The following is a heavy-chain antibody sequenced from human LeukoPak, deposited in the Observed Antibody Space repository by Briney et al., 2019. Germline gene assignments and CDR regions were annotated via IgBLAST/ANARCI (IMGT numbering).Heavy chain of an antibody. CDR3: ARLTREDGVDV. V-gene: IGHV4-59*01. J-gene: IGHJ6*02. CDR1: GGSNNGYY. CDR2: MFYNGNT. Sequence: SETLSLTYNLSGGSNNGYYWTWIRQPPGKAVVGMGYMFYNGNTNYTPSLKSRLTISLYTSKSELSMGQTSVNAADTGVYHCARLTREDGVDVWGQGTLVTVSS.